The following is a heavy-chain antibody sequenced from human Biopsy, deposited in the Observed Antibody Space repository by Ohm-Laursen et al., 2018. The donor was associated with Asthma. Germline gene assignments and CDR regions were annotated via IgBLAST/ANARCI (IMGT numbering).Heavy chain of an antibody. CDR3: ARKRMFFYDSSGYGAFDI. V-gene: IGHV4-31*11. D-gene: IGHD3-22*01. CDR2: ISYTGTT. CDR1: GDSSNSGGYS. Sequence: TLSLTCAVSGDSSNSGGYSWTWIRQLPGKGLEWIGYISYTGTTYYNPSLKSRISMTVDTSKIQFSLKLSSVTAADTAIYYCARKRMFFYDSSGYGAFDIWGQGTLVTVSS. J-gene: IGHJ3*02.